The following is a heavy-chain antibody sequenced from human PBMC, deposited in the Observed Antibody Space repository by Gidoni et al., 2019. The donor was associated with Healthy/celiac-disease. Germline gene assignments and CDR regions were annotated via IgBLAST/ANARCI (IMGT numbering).Heavy chain of an antibody. J-gene: IGHJ3*02. Sequence: QLHLQVSGPGLVNPSETLSPTCPVSGGSFRSRSYYWGWIRQPPGKGLGWIGSIYYSGSTYYNPSLKSRVTISVDTSKNQFSLKLSSVTAADTAVYYCAKTYYYDSKRGAFDIWGQGTMVTVSS. D-gene: IGHD3-22*01. CDR2: IYYSGST. CDR3: AKTYYYDSKRGAFDI. V-gene: IGHV4-39*01. CDR1: GGSFRSRSYY.